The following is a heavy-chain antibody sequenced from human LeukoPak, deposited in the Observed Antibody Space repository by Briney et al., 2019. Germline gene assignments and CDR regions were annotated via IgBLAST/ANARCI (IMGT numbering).Heavy chain of an antibody. V-gene: IGHV3-15*01. CDR2: IKSIGDGGTT. J-gene: IGHJ3*01. Sequence: GSLXXXCTASGFTFTHTWMSWVRQAPGKGLEWVGRIKSIGDGGTTDYAAPVKGRFTISRDDSKTQVYMQMNRLHNGDKDENXXTTXXFLXFGGDAXSVWGQRTXVTVS. D-gene: IGHD2-21*01. CDR1: GFTFTHTW. CDR3: TTXXFLXFGGDAXSV.